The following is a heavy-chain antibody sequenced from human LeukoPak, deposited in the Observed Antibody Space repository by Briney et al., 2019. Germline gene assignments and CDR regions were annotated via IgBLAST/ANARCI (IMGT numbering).Heavy chain of an antibody. J-gene: IGHJ3*02. CDR2: INPSGGST. Sequence: GASVKVSCKASGYTLTTYYIHWVGQAPGQGLEWMALINPSGGSTHYAQKFQGRVTVTRDTSTSTVYMELTSLRSEDTAVYYCACLPYAFDIWGQGTMVTVSS. CDR3: ACLPYAFDI. CDR1: GYTLTTYY. V-gene: IGHV1-46*01.